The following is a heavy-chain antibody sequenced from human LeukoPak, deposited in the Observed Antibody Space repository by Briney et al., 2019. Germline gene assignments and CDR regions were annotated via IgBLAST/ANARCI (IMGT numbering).Heavy chain of an antibody. V-gene: IGHV4-31*03. CDR2: IYYSGST. J-gene: IGHJ3*02. CDR1: GGSISSGGYY. CDR3: ARQGVVISLRAFDI. Sequence: SETLSLTCTVSGGSISSGGYYWSWIRQHPGKGLEWIGYIYYSGSTYYNPSLKSRVTISVDTSKNQFSLKLGSVTAADTAVYYCARQGVVISLRAFDIWGQGTMVTVSS. D-gene: IGHD3-3*01.